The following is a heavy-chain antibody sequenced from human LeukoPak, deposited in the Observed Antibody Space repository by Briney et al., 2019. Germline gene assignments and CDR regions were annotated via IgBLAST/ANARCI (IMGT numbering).Heavy chain of an antibody. CDR1: GFTFSSYS. D-gene: IGHD3-22*01. CDR3: AREGHDSSGYEKAFDI. CDR2: ISSSSSYI. V-gene: IGHV3-21*01. Sequence: PGGSLRLSCAASGFTFSSYSMNWVRPAPGKGLEWVSSISSSSSYIYYADSVKGRFTISRDNAKNSLYLQMNSLRAEDTAVYYCAREGHDSSGYEKAFDIWGQGTMVTVSS. J-gene: IGHJ3*02.